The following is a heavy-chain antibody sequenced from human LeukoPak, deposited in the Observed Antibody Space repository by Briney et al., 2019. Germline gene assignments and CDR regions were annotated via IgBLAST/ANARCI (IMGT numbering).Heavy chain of an antibody. CDR2: IYYSGST. Sequence: PSETLSLTCTVCSGSISSYDWSWIRQPPGKGLEWIGYIYYSGSTNYNPSLKSRVTISVDTSKNQFSLKLSSVTAADTAVYYCARGKTYYDISKDAFDIWGQGTMVTVSS. CDR1: SGSISSYD. D-gene: IGHD3-22*01. J-gene: IGHJ3*02. CDR3: ARGKTYYDISKDAFDI. V-gene: IGHV4-59*01.